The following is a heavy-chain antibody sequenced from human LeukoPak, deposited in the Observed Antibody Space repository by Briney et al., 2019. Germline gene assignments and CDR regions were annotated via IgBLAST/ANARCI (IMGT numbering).Heavy chain of an antibody. CDR1: GYTFTSSD. J-gene: IGHJ3*02. CDR2: MNPNSGNT. CDR3: ARESEDDYYDSWWAFDI. V-gene: IGHV1-8*02. Sequence: GASVKVSCKASGYTFTSSDINWVRQATGQGLEWMSWMNPNSGNTGYAQKFQGRVTMTRNTSISTAYMELSSLRSEDTAVYYCARESEDDYYDSWWAFDIWGQGTMVTVSS. D-gene: IGHD3-22*01.